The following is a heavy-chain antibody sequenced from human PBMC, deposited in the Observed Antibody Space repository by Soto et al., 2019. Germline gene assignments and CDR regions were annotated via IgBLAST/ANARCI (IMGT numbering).Heavy chain of an antibody. CDR1: GGTFSSYA. V-gene: IGHV1-69*06. CDR2: IIPIFGTA. CDR3: ASGYYYDTSGHFHYYYGLDV. Sequence: SVKVSCKASGGTFSSYAISWVRQAPGQGLEWMGGIIPIFGTANYAQKFQGRVTITADKSTSTASMELSSLRSEDTAVYYCASGYYYDTSGHFHYYYGLDVWGQGTTVTVSS. J-gene: IGHJ6*02. D-gene: IGHD3-22*01.